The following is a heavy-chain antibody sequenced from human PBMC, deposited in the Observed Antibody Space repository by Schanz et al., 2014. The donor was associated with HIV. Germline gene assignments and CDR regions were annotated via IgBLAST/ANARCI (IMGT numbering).Heavy chain of an antibody. CDR1: GYTFTNYD. CDR2: MNPNSGNT. CDR3: AREVDIVVVPAAIVGWFDP. J-gene: IGHJ5*02. Sequence: QVQLVQSGPEVKKPGASVKVSCKTSGYTFTNYDINWVRQATGQGLEWMGWMNPNSGNTGYAQKFQGRVTMTRDTSKSTAYMDLSSLRSEDTAVYYCAREVDIVVVPAAIVGWFDPWGQGTLVTVSS. D-gene: IGHD2-2*03. V-gene: IGHV1-8*01.